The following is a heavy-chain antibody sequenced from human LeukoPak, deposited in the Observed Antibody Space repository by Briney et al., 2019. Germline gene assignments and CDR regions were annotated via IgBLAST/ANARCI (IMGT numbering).Heavy chain of an antibody. D-gene: IGHD4-11*01. CDR3: ARGLPRDYRDYYFDY. Sequence: PSETLSLTCTVSGSSMSSDYYWGWIRQPPGKGLEWIGEINHSGSTNYNPSLKSRVTISVDTSKNQFSLKLSSVTAADTAVYYCARGLPRDYRDYYFDYWGQGTLVTVSS. V-gene: IGHV4-38-2*02. J-gene: IGHJ4*02. CDR2: INHSGST. CDR1: GSSMSSDYY.